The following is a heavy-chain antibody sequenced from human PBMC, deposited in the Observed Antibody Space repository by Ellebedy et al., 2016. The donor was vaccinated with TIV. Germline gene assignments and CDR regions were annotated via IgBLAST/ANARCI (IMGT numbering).Heavy chain of an antibody. CDR1: GHTFTNYA. Sequence: AASVKVSCKASGHTFTNYAMHWVRQAPGQRLEWMGGSNAGNGNTKYSQEFQGRVTITRDTSASTAYMELSSLRSDDTAVYYCARGGTFDYWGQGTLVTVSS. D-gene: IGHD3-16*01. CDR3: ARGGTFDY. CDR2: SNAGNGNT. J-gene: IGHJ4*02. V-gene: IGHV1-3*02.